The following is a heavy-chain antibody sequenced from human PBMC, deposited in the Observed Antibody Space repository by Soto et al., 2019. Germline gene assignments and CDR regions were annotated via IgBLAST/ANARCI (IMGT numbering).Heavy chain of an antibody. Sequence: QLQLVQSGAEVKERGSSVKISCKTSGGNFNTYALTWVRQAPGQGLEWIGGIIPMFDIKNVAQRFQGRVTLNADDSMTTAYMEMTSLRSDDTGVYYCAKEAGDHWGQGTLVTVSS. CDR2: IIPMFDIK. J-gene: IGHJ4*02. CDR1: GGNFNTYA. D-gene: IGHD3-10*01. CDR3: AKEAGDH. V-gene: IGHV1-69*01.